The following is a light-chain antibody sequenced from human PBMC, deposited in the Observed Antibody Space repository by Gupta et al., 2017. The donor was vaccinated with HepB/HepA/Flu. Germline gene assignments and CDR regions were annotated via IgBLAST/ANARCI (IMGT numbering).Light chain of an antibody. CDR2: DVS. Sequence: QSALTPPASVSGSPGQSITISCTGTSSDVGGYNYVSWYQQHPGKAPKLMIYDVSNRPSGVSNRFSGSKSGNTASLTISGLQAEDEADYYCSSYTSSSTLGVFGTGIKVTVL. CDR3: SSYTSSSTLGV. J-gene: IGLJ1*01. CDR1: SSDVGGYNY. V-gene: IGLV2-14*03.